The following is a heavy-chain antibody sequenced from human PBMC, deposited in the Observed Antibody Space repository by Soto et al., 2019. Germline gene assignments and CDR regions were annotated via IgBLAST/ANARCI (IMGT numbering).Heavy chain of an antibody. J-gene: IGHJ4*02. CDR1: GGSISSGGYY. Sequence: TSETLSLTCTVSGGSISSGGYYWSWIRQHPGKGLEWIGYIYYSGSTYYNPSLKSRVTISVDTSKNQFSLKLSSVTAADTAVYYCARHYAPRNFFDYWGQGTLVTVSS. CDR2: IYYSGST. CDR3: ARHYAPRNFFDY. V-gene: IGHV4-31*03. D-gene: IGHD3-16*01.